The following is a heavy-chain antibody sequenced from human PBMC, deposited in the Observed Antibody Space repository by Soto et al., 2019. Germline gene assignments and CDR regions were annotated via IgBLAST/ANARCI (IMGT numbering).Heavy chain of an antibody. CDR3: ARGGKNTWDRYYFDY. CDR2: INPDSGDT. J-gene: IGHJ4*02. D-gene: IGHD1-26*01. CDR1: GYTFSTYA. Sequence: ASVKVSCKGSGYTFSTYAMHWVRQAPGQRLEWMGWINPDSGDTKCSQRFQGRVTLTRDTSASTAYMELSSLNSEDTAVYYCARGGKNTWDRYYFDYWGQGTLVTVSS. V-gene: IGHV1-3*01.